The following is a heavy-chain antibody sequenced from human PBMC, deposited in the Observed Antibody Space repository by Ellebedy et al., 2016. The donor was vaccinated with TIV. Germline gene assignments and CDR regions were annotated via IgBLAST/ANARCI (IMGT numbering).Heavy chain of an antibody. V-gene: IGHV3-74*01. CDR3: GKGHGVAGNIFDS. Sequence: GESLKISCAASGFTFSSNWMHWGRQAPGKGLLWVARIYGGGTITTYADSVKGRFTISRDNDKNTLYLQMNSLRAEDTAVYYCGKGHGVAGNIFDSWGQGSLVTVSS. D-gene: IGHD2-15*01. CDR2: IYGGGTIT. CDR1: GFTFSSNW. J-gene: IGHJ4*02.